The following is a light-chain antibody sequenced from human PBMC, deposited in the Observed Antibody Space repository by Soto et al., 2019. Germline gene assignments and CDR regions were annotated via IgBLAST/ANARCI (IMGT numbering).Light chain of an antibody. CDR2: VNSGDSH. Sequence: QPVLTQSPSASASLGASVKLTCTLSSGHSNYAIAWHQQQPEKGPRYLMKVNSGDSHIKGDGIPDRFSGSSSGAERYLFISRLQSEDEADYYCQTWGTGSAIVVFGGGTQLTVL. CDR3: QTWGTGSAIVV. CDR1: SGHSNYA. V-gene: IGLV4-69*01. J-gene: IGLJ7*01.